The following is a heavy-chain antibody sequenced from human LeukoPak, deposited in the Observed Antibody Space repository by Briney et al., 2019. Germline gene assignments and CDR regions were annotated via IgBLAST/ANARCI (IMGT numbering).Heavy chain of an antibody. CDR3: ARVGYCSGGSCPHPYYFDY. J-gene: IGHJ4*02. CDR2: ISAYNGNT. CDR1: GYTFTSYG. Sequence: GASVKVSCKASGYTFTSYGISWVRQAPGQGLEWMGWISAYNGNTNYAQKLQGRVTMTTDTSTSTAYTELRSLRSDDTAVYYCARVGYCSGGSCPHPYYFDYWGQGTLVTVSS. D-gene: IGHD2-15*01. V-gene: IGHV1-18*01.